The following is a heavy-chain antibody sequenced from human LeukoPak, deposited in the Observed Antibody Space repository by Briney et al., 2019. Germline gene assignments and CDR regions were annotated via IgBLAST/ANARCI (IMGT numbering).Heavy chain of an antibody. V-gene: IGHV3-23*01. J-gene: IGHJ4*02. CDR3: AKAWDEWELSLDY. CDR1: GFTFSSYA. Sequence: SGGSLRLSCAASGFTFSSYAMTWVRQAPGKGLEWVSAISGSGGSTYYADSVKGRFTISRDNSKNTLYLQMNSLRAEDTAVYYCAKAWDEWELSLDYWGQGTLVTVSS. CDR2: ISGSGGST. D-gene: IGHD1-26*01.